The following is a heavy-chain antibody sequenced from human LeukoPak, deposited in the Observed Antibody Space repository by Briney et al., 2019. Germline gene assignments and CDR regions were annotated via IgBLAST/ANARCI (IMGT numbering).Heavy chain of an antibody. J-gene: IGHJ4*02. CDR2: IRYDGSNK. V-gene: IGHV3-30*02. Sequence: GGSLRLSCAASGFTFSSYGMHWVRQAPGKGLEWVAFIRYDGSNKYYADSVKGRFTISRDNSKNTLYLQMNSLRAEDTAVYYCAKDRGGIAVAGTLLDYWGQGTLVTVSS. D-gene: IGHD6-19*01. CDR1: GFTFSSYG. CDR3: AKDRGGIAVAGTLLDY.